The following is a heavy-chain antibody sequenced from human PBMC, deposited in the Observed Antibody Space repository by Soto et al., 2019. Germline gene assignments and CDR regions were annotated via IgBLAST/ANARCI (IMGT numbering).Heavy chain of an antibody. Sequence: HPGGSLRLSCAASGFTFSSYAMHWVRQAPGKGLEWVAVISYDGSNKYYADSVKGRFTISRDNSKNTLYLQMNSLRAEDTAVYYCARSKPPRFNYYDSSGYPKRPRTEYFQHWGQGTLVTVSS. V-gene: IGHV3-30-3*01. CDR3: ARSKPPRFNYYDSSGYPKRPRTEYFQH. J-gene: IGHJ1*01. D-gene: IGHD3-22*01. CDR2: ISYDGSNK. CDR1: GFTFSSYA.